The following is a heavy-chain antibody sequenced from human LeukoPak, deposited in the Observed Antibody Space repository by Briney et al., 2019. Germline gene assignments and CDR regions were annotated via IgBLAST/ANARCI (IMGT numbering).Heavy chain of an antibody. V-gene: IGHV3-7*03. J-gene: IGHJ4*02. CDR1: GFTFSDYW. CDR3: ARGPNYGSRSDYFDY. CDR2: MKEDGSEK. D-gene: IGHD3-10*01. Sequence: GSLRLSCAASGFTFSDYWMNWVRQAPGKGLEWVANMKEDGSEKYCVDCVKGRFTISRDNAKNSLYLQMNSLRVKDTAVYYCARGPNYGSRSDYFDYWGQGALVTVSS.